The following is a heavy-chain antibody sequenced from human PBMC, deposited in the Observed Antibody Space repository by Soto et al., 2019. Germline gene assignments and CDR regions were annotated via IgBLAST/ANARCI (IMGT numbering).Heavy chain of an antibody. CDR1: GFAFSSYG. J-gene: IGHJ4*02. CDR3: AKSSWAYCGGDCYSDY. D-gene: IGHD2-21*02. V-gene: IGHV3-30*18. Sequence: GGSRRLACAASGFAFSSYGMHLVRQAPGKGLEWVAVISYDGSNKYYADSVKGRFTISRDNSKNTLYLQMNSLRAEDTAVYYCAKSSWAYCGGDCYSDYWGQGTLVTVSS. CDR2: ISYDGSNK.